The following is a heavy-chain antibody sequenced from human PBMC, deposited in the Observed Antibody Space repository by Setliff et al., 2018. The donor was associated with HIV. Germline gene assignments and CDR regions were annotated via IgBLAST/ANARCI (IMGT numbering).Heavy chain of an antibody. CDR1: GGSINSGSYY. J-gene: IGHJ5*02. D-gene: IGHD3-22*01. Sequence: PSETLSLTCTVSGGSINSGSYYWSWIRQPAGKGLEWIRHIYTSGSTNYNPSLKSRVTISVDTSKNQFSLKLNSVTAADTAVYYCARDMTYYFDSSGSFGWFDPWGQGTLVTVSS. V-gene: IGHV4-61*09. CDR3: ARDMTYYFDSSGSFGWFDP. CDR2: IYTSGST.